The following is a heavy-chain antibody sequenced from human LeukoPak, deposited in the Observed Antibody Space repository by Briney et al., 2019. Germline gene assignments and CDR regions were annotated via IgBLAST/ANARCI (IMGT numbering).Heavy chain of an antibody. CDR3: AREDYYFDY. V-gene: IGHV3-30*01. CDR2: ISYDGSKT. CDR1: GFTFSSYA. J-gene: IGHJ4*02. Sequence: GSLRLSCAASGFTFSSYAMHWVRQAPGKGLEWVAVISYDGSKTYYADSVKGRFTISRDNPKNTLFLQMNSLRGEDTAVYYCAREDYYFDYWGQGTLVTVSS.